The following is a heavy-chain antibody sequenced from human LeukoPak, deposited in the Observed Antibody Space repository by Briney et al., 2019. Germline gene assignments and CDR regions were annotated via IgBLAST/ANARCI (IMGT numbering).Heavy chain of an antibody. CDR1: GFTFSSYG. D-gene: IGHD4-17*01. CDR2: IWYDGSNK. J-gene: IGHJ4*02. CDR3: ARDLNGFDDYGDYGY. Sequence: PGRSLRLSCAASGFTFSSYGMHWVRQAPGKGLEWVAVIWYDGSNKYYADSVKGRFTISRDNSKNTLYLQMNSLRAEDTVVYYCARDLNGFDDYGDYGYWGQGTLVTVSS. V-gene: IGHV3-33*01.